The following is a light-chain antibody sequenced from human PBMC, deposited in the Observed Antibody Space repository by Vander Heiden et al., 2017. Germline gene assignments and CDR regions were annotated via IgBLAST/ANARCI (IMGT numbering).Light chain of an antibody. Sequence: DVPMTRSPSSLSASVGERVTITCRASQSISSYLAWYQQKPGQAPKLLIYAASSWQSGVPSRFSGSGSGTEFTLTISSLQPEDFAVYYCQQSNSSPGAFGQGTKVDIK. V-gene: IGKV1-39*01. CDR1: QSISSY. CDR2: AAS. CDR3: QQSNSSPGA. J-gene: IGKJ1*01.